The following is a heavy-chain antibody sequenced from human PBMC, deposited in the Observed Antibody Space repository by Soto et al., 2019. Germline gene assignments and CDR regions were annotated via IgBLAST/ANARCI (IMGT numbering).Heavy chain of an antibody. J-gene: IGHJ5*02. CDR2: IYYSGST. CDR3: ARDPGSGSYYGWFDP. CDR1: GGSISRYY. Sequence: PSETLSLTCTVSGGSISRYYWNWIRQPPGKGLEWIGYIYYSGSTNYNPSLKSRVTISVDTSKNQFSLKLSSVTAADTAVYYCARDPGSGSYYGWFDPRGQGTLVTVSS. D-gene: IGHD3-10*01. V-gene: IGHV4-59*01.